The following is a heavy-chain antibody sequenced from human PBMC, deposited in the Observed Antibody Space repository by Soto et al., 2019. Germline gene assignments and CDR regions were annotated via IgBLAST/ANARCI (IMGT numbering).Heavy chain of an antibody. V-gene: IGHV3-33*01. J-gene: IGHJ4*02. CDR2: IWYDGSNK. CDR3: ARRRGIAVAGTGGCDY. Sequence: QVQLVESGGGVVQPGRSLRLSCAASGFTFSSYGMHWVRQAPGKGLEWVAVIWYDGSNKYYADSVKGRFTISRDNSKNTLYLQMNSLRAEDRAVYYCARRRGIAVAGTGGCDYWGQGTLVTVSS. D-gene: IGHD6-19*01. CDR1: GFTFSSYG.